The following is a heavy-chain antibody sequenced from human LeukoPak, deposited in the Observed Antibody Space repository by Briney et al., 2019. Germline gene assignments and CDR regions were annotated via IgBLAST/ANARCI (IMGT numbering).Heavy chain of an antibody. CDR2: IYYSGST. CDR3: ARGLRGYSGYEGAFDI. D-gene: IGHD5-12*01. V-gene: IGHV4-59*01. Sequence: SETLSLICTVSGGSISSYYWSWIRQPPGKGLEWIGYIYYSGSTNYNPSLKSRVTISVDTSKNQFSLKLSSVTAADTAVYYCARGLRGYSGYEGAFDIWGQGTMVTVSS. CDR1: GGSISSYY. J-gene: IGHJ3*02.